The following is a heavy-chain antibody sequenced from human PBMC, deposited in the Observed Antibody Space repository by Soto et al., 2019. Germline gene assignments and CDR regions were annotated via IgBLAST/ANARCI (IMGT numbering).Heavy chain of an antibody. CDR2: ISGSGGST. J-gene: IGHJ4*02. D-gene: IGHD3-9*01. V-gene: IGHV3-23*01. CDR3: AKSPNFDWFPDMGNYFDY. Sequence: GGSLRLSCAASGFTFSSYAMSWVRQAPGKGLEWVSAISGSGGSTYYADAVKGRFTISRDNSKNTLYLQRNSLRAEDTAVYYCAKSPNFDWFPDMGNYFDYWGQGTLVTVSS. CDR1: GFTFSSYA.